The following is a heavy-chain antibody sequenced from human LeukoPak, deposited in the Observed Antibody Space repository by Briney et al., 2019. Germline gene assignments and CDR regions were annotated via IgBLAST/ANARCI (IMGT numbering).Heavy chain of an antibody. CDR1: GYSISSGYY. D-gene: IGHD3-10*01. J-gene: IGHJ5*02. CDR2: IYHSGST. V-gene: IGHV4-38-2*02. Sequence: PSETLSLTRTVSGYSISSGYYWGWIRQPPGKGLEWIGSIYHSGSTTYNPSLKSRVTMSVDTSKNQFSLKLNSVTAADTAVYYCARDSGTTGEVKFDPWGQGTLVSVSS. CDR3: ARDSGTTGEVKFDP.